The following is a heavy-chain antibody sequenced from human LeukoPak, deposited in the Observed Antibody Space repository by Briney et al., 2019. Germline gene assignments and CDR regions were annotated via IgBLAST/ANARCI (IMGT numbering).Heavy chain of an antibody. J-gene: IGHJ3*02. CDR2: IGSSSSHI. V-gene: IGHV3-21*04. CDR1: GFTFSSYY. CDR3: ASAFKMVGGAFDI. Sequence: GGSLRLSCEASGFTFSSYYMNWVRQAPGRGLDWVSSIGSSSSHIYYADSVKGRFTISRDNAKNSLYLQMNSLRAEDTAVYYCASAFKMVGGAFDIWGQGTMVTVSS. D-gene: IGHD2-8*01.